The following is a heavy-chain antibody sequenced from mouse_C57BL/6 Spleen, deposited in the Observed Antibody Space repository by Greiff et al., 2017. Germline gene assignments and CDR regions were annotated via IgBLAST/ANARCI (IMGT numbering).Heavy chain of an antibody. CDR2: INPNNGGT. CDR1: GYTFTDYY. CDR3: ARGTTVVPFDC. Sequence: VQLQQSGPELVKPGASVKISCKASGYTFTDYYMNWVKQSHGKSLEWIGDINPNNGGTSYNQKFKGKATLTVDKSSSTAYMELRSLTSEDSAVYYCARGTTVVPFDCWGQGTTLTVSS. V-gene: IGHV1-26*01. J-gene: IGHJ2*01. D-gene: IGHD1-1*01.